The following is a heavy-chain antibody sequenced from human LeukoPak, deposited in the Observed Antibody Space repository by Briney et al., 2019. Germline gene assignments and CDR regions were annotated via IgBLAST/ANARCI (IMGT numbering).Heavy chain of an antibody. CDR3: ARQAAAGTFWFDP. Sequence: PSETLSLTCAVYGGSFSGYYWSWIRQPPGKGLEWIGEINHSGSTNYNPSLESRVTISVDTSKNQFSLKLSSVTAADTAVYYCARQAAAGTFWFDPWGQGTLVTVSS. CDR2: INHSGST. D-gene: IGHD6-13*01. J-gene: IGHJ5*02. V-gene: IGHV4-34*01. CDR1: GGSFSGYY.